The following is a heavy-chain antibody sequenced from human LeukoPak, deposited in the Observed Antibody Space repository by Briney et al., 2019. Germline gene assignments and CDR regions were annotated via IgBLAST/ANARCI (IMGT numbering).Heavy chain of an antibody. CDR1: GFTVSNNY. V-gene: IGHV3-53*01. D-gene: IGHD4-11*01. CDR3: AKDAQRGFDYSNSLEH. J-gene: IGHJ5*02. CDR2: IYSAGGT. Sequence: GGSLRLSCAASGFTVSNNYMSWVRRAAGKGLEWVALIYSAGGTYYADSVKGRFTISRDNSKNTVSLQMNSLRVEDTAVYYCAKDAQRGFDYSNSLEHWGQGTLVTVSS.